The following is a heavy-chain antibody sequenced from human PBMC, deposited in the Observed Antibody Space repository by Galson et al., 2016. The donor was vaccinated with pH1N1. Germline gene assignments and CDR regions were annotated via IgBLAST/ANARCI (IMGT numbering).Heavy chain of an antibody. V-gene: IGHV3-43D*04. D-gene: IGHD1-26*01. Sequence: SRRLSCAASKFTFDDYAMHWVRQPPGKGPEWLCLISWDGGSTYFADSVKGRFTISRDNNKNSLYLQMNNVRPEDTALYFCAKAGRRWELEGAFGLDVWGQGTTVTVSS. CDR2: ISWDGGST. CDR1: KFTFDDYA. CDR3: AKAGRRWELEGAFGLDV. J-gene: IGHJ6*02.